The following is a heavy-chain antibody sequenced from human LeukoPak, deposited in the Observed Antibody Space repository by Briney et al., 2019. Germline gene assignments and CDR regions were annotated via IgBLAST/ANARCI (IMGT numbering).Heavy chain of an antibody. J-gene: IGHJ4*02. Sequence: GGSLRLSCAASGFTFNTDWMSWVRQAPGKGLEWVANIKEDGSEIYYVDSVKGRFTISRDNAKNSLYLQMNSLRAEDTAVYYCARGVYYFDYWGQGTLVTVSS. CDR1: GFTFNTDW. CDR2: IKEDGSEI. D-gene: IGHD2/OR15-2a*01. V-gene: IGHV3-7*03. CDR3: ARGVYYFDY.